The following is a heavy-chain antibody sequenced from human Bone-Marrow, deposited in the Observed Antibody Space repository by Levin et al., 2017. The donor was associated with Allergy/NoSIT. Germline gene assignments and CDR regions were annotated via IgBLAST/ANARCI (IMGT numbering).Heavy chain of an antibody. D-gene: IGHD2-8*01. Sequence: GGSLRLSCKALGYIFMRYGITWVRQAPGQGLEWMGWIGVYNGNRDYAQKFQDRVTMTTDSSTSTAYMELRSLRSDDTAVYYCARGVVDCTDGVCSIYRMDVWGQGTTVTVSS. CDR3: ARGVVDCTDGVCSIYRMDV. CDR2: IGVYNGNR. J-gene: IGHJ6*02. V-gene: IGHV1-18*01. CDR1: GYIFMRYG.